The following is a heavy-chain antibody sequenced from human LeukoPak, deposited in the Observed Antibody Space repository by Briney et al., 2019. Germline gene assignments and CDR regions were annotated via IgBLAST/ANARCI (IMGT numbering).Heavy chain of an antibody. D-gene: IGHD3-22*01. CDR2: IYSGGST. V-gene: IGHV3-53*01. Sequence: GGSLRLSCAASGFTVSSNYMSWVRQAPGKGLERVSVIYSGGSTYYADSVKGRFTISRDNSKNTLYLQMNSLRAEDTAVYYCARVGYYDSSGYSYFDYWGQGTLVTVSS. CDR1: GFTVSSNY. CDR3: ARVGYYDSSGYSYFDY. J-gene: IGHJ4*02.